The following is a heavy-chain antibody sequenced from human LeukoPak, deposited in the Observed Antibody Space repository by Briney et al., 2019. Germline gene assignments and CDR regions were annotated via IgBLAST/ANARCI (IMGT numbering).Heavy chain of an antibody. Sequence: KPSETLSLTCSVSGYSISSGYYWGWIRQPPGKGLEWIGSIYRSGTTYYTPSLKNRVAISVDTFKNQFSLRLSSLTAADTAMYYCARDRTPRNFHDNSGYDAFDMWGQGTMVIVSS. V-gene: IGHV4-38-2*02. J-gene: IGHJ3*02. CDR1: GYSISSGYY. CDR3: ARDRTPRNFHDNSGYDAFDM. D-gene: IGHD3-22*01. CDR2: IYRSGTT.